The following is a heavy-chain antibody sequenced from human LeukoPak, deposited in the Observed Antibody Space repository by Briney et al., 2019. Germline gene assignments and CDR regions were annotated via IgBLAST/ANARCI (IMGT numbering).Heavy chain of an antibody. Sequence: SETLSLTCTVSGYSISSGYYWGWIRQPPGKGLEWIGSIYHSGSTYYNPSLKSRVTISVDTSKNQFSLKLSSVTAADTAVYYCARRRSVEMATIWFDPWGQGTLVTVSS. J-gene: IGHJ5*02. CDR1: GYSISSGYY. D-gene: IGHD5-24*01. CDR2: IYHSGST. CDR3: ARRRSVEMATIWFDP. V-gene: IGHV4-38-2*02.